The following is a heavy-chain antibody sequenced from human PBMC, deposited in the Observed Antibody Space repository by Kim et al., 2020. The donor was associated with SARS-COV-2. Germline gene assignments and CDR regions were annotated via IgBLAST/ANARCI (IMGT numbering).Heavy chain of an antibody. V-gene: IGHV3-43*02. J-gene: IGHJ5*02. CDR1: GFTFDDYA. CDR3: AKDPLGGDIVVVVAARGTGIRFDP. D-gene: IGHD2-15*01. Sequence: GGSLRLSCAASGFTFDDYAMHWVRQAPGKGLEWVSLISGDGGSTYYADSVKGRFTISRDNSKNSLYLQMNSLRTEDTAMYYCAKDPLGGDIVVVVAARGTGIRFDPWGQGTLVTVSS. CDR2: ISGDGGST.